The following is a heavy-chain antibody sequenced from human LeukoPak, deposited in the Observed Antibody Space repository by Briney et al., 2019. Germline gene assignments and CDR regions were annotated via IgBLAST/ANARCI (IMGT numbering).Heavy chain of an antibody. J-gene: IGHJ4*02. V-gene: IGHV3-48*01. CDR3: ARDRFSGSYPGGYFDY. CDR1: GFTFSSYS. D-gene: IGHD1-26*01. Sequence: GGSLRLSCAASGFTFSSYSMNWVRQAPGKGLEWVSYISSSSSTIYYADSVKGRFTISRDSAKNSLYLQMNNLRAEDTAVYYCARDRFSGSYPGGYFDYWGQGTLVTVSS. CDR2: ISSSSSTI.